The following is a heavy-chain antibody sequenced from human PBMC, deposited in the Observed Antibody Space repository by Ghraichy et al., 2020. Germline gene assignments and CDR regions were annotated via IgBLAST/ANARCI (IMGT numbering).Heavy chain of an antibody. D-gene: IGHD2-15*01. V-gene: IGHV1-69*13. CDR1: GGSFDSNA. CDR3: ARHLGVGGIQFFDL. Sequence: SVKVSCKASGGSFDSNALNWVRQAPGQGLVWMGGVIPFSGKSFYAQTFQDRVTISADASINTVYMDLRSLRPNDTAVYYCARHLGVGGIQFFDLWGQGTLVTVSS. CDR2: VIPFSGKS. J-gene: IGHJ4*02.